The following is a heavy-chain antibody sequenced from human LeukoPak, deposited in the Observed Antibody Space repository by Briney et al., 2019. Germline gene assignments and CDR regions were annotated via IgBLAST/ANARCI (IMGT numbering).Heavy chain of an antibody. CDR2: IYRGGSR. V-gene: IGHV3-53*01. J-gene: IGHJ4*02. D-gene: IGHD1-1*01. Sequence: GGSLRLSCAASGFIVSNNFMSWVRQAPGKGLEWVSVIYRGGSRDYADSVKGRFTISRDNSKSTLYLQMDSLRVEDTAIYYCAKEGVYNSPFDSWGRGTLVTVSS. CDR1: GFIVSNNF. CDR3: AKEGVYNSPFDS.